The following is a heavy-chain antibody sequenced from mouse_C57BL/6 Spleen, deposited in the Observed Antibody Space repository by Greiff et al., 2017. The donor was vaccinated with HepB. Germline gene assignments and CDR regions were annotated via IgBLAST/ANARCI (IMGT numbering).Heavy chain of an antibody. J-gene: IGHJ1*03. CDR2: IYPRSGNT. CDR1: GYTFTSYG. V-gene: IGHV1-81*01. CDR3: TREDYYGSSYEYFDV. Sequence: VQLQQSGAELARPGASVKLSCKASGYTFTSYGISWVKQRTGQGLEWIGEIYPRSGNTYYNQKFKGKAILTADKSSSTAYMELRSLTSEDSAVYYCTREDYYGSSYEYFDVWGTGTTVTVSS. D-gene: IGHD1-1*01.